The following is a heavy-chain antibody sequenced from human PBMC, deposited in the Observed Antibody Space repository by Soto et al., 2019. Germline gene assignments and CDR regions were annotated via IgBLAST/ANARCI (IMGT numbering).Heavy chain of an antibody. V-gene: IGHV3-7*01. D-gene: IGHD3-10*01. J-gene: IGHJ6*02. CDR2: IKQDGSGE. CDR3: ARDRGPPRYLYYGMDV. Sequence: GGSLRLSCAASGITFSTYWMSWVRQAPGKGLEWVGNIKQDGSGENYVDSVKGRFTISRDNANHSLYLQMNSLRAEDTAVYYCARDRGPPRYLYYGMDVWGQGTTVTVSS. CDR1: GITFSTYW.